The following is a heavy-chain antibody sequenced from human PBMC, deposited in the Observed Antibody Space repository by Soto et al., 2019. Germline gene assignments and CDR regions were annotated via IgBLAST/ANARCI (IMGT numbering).Heavy chain of an antibody. V-gene: IGHV1-8*01. Sequence: QVQLVQSGAEVKKPGASVKVSCKASGYTFTSYDINWVRQATGQGLEWMGWMNPNSGNTGYAQKFQGRVTMTRNTSISTAYMELSSLRSEDTAVYYCARRHRYCSINSCYEDEIDYWGQGTLVTVSS. CDR2: MNPNSGNT. D-gene: IGHD2-2*01. CDR3: ARRHRYCSINSCYEDEIDY. CDR1: GYTFTSYD. J-gene: IGHJ4*02.